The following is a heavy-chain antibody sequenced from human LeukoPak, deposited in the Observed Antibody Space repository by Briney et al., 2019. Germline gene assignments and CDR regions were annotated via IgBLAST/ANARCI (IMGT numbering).Heavy chain of an antibody. Sequence: GGSLRLPCAASGFTFSSYAMSWVRQAPGKGLEWVSAISGSGGSTYYADSVKGRFTISRDNSKNTLYLQMNSLRAEDTAVYYCAKFYYYDSSGYSDGFDYWGQGTLVTVSS. CDR2: ISGSGGST. CDR1: GFTFSSYA. J-gene: IGHJ4*02. V-gene: IGHV3-23*01. CDR3: AKFYYYDSSGYSDGFDY. D-gene: IGHD3-22*01.